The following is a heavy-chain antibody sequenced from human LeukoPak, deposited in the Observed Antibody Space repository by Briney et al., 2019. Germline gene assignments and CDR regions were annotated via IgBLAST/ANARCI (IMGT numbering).Heavy chain of an antibody. CDR1: GYRFTTYW. D-gene: IGHD6-19*01. Sequence: GESLKIPCKGSGYRFTTYWIGWVRQMPGKGLEWMGIIYPGDSDTRYSPSFQGQVTISADKSISTAYLQWSSLKASDTAMYYCASQTDSSGNAFGIWGQGTMVTVSS. V-gene: IGHV5-51*01. J-gene: IGHJ3*02. CDR2: IYPGDSDT. CDR3: ASQTDSSGNAFGI.